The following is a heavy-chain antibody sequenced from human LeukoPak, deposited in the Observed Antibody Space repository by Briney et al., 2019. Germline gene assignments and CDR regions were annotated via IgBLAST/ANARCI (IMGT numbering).Heavy chain of an antibody. CDR2: ISSSSSYI. Sequence: GGSLRLSCAASGFTFSSYAMHWVRQAPGKGLEWVSSISSSSSYIYYADSVKGRFTISRDNAKNSLYLQMNSLRAEDTAVYYCALYDFWSGNELGYWGQGTLVTVSS. J-gene: IGHJ4*02. D-gene: IGHD3-3*01. CDR3: ALYDFWSGNELGY. V-gene: IGHV3-21*01. CDR1: GFTFSSYA.